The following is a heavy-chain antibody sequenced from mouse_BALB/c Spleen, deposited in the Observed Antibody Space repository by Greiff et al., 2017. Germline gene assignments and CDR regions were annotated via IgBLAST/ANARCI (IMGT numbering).Heavy chain of an antibody. D-gene: IGHD4-1*01. CDR1: GYTFTSYW. CDR2: INPSTGYT. Sequence: VQLQQSGAELVKPGASVKMSCKASGYTFTSYWMYWVKQRPGQGLEWIGYINPSTGYTEYNQKFKDKATLTADKSSSTAYMQLSSLTSEDSAVYYCARSNGDDGYYAMDYWGQGTSVTVSS. CDR3: ARSNGDDGYYAMDY. V-gene: IGHV1-7*01. J-gene: IGHJ4*01.